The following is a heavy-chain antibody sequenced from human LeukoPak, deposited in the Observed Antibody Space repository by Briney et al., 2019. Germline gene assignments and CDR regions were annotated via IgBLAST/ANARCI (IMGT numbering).Heavy chain of an antibody. CDR1: GGSISSYY. D-gene: IGHD2-2*01. CDR3: ARGGVVPAAISYYYYMDV. J-gene: IGHJ6*03. Sequence: PSETLSLTCTVSGGSISSYYWSWIRQPAGKGLEWIGRIYTSGSTNYNPSLKSRVTMSVDTSKNQFSLKLNSVTAADTAVYYCARGGVVPAAISYYYYMDVWGKGTTVTVSS. CDR2: IYTSGST. V-gene: IGHV4-4*07.